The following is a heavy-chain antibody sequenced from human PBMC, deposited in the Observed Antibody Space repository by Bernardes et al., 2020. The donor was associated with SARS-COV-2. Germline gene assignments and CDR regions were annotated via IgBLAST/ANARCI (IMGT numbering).Heavy chain of an antibody. CDR1: GFTFSSHW. V-gene: IGHV3-74*01. J-gene: IGHJ4*02. CDR3: ARDVGCRGGTCYSYYDY. D-gene: IGHD2-15*01. Sequence: GSLRISCAASGFTFSSHWVHWVRQAPGKGLVWVSRINSDGRTIDYADSVKGRFTISRDNAKNTLYLQMNSLTVDDTAVYYCARDVGCRGGTCYSYYDYWGLGTLVTVSS. CDR2: INSDGRTI.